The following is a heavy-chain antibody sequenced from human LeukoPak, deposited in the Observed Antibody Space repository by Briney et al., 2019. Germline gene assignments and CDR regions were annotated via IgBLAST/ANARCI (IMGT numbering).Heavy chain of an antibody. D-gene: IGHD2-15*01. Sequence: PGGSLRLSCAASGFTFSSYSMNWVRQAPGKGLEWVSYISSSSSTIYYADSVKGRFTISRDNSKNTLYLQMNSLRAEDTAVYYCARDDGYIVVVVAATWGAFDIWGQGTMVTVSS. V-gene: IGHV3-48*01. CDR3: ARDDGYIVVVVAATWGAFDI. J-gene: IGHJ3*02. CDR2: ISSSSSTI. CDR1: GFTFSSYS.